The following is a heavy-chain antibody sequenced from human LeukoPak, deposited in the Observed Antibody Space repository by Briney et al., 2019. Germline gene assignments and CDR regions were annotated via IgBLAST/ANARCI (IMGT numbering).Heavy chain of an antibody. Sequence: PGGSLRLSCAASGFTFSSYGMNWVRQAPGKGLEWVAFIRYDGSIKYSADSVKGRFTISRDNSKNTLFLQMNSLRAEDTAVYYCARDQGIAVAGHDAFDIWGQGTMVTVSS. D-gene: IGHD6-19*01. V-gene: IGHV3-30*02. CDR3: ARDQGIAVAGHDAFDI. CDR1: GFTFSSYG. J-gene: IGHJ3*02. CDR2: IRYDGSIK.